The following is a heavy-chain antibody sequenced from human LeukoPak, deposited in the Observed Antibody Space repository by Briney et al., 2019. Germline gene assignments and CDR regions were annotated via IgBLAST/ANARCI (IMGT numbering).Heavy chain of an antibody. J-gene: IGHJ4*02. V-gene: IGHV4-34*01. Sequence: PSETLSLTCAVYGGSFSGYYWSWIRQPPGKGLEWIGEINHSGGTNYNPSLKSRVTISVDTSKNQFSLKLSSVTAADTAVYYCVREVYYDSSGLDYWGQGTLVTVSS. D-gene: IGHD3-22*01. CDR1: GGSFSGYY. CDR3: VREVYYDSSGLDY. CDR2: INHSGGT.